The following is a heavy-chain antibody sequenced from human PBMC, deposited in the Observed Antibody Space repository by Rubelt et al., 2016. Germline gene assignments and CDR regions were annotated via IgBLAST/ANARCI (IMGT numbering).Heavy chain of an antibody. CDR3: ASGRRIFGVVIIHGDAFDI. CDR2: INHSGST. Sequence: QVQLQQWGAGLLKPSEILSLTCAVYGGSFSGYYWSWIRQPPGKGLEWIGEINHSGSTNYNPSLKCRVTISVDTANNQLDLKLSSVTAADTAVYYCASGRRIFGVVIIHGDAFDIWGQGTMVTVSS. J-gene: IGHJ3*02. V-gene: IGHV4-34*01. D-gene: IGHD3-3*01. CDR1: GGSFSGYY.